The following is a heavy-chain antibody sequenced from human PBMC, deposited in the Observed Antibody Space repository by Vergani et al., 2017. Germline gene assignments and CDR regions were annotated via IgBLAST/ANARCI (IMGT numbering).Heavy chain of an antibody. J-gene: IGHJ4*02. Sequence: EVQLLESGGGLVQPGGSLRLSCAASGFTFSSYAMSWVRQAPGKGLESVSSISSSSSYIYYADSVKGRFTISRDNAKNSLYLQMNSLRAEDTAVYYCARDPGKQLEISDYWGQGTLVTVSS. CDR1: GFTFSSYA. CDR2: ISSSSSYI. V-gene: IGHV3-21*01. CDR3: ARDPGKQLEISDY. D-gene: IGHD6-13*01.